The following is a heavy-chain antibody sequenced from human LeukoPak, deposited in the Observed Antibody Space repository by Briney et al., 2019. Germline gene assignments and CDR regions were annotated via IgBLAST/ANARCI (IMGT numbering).Heavy chain of an antibody. D-gene: IGHD2-15*01. J-gene: IGHJ5*02. CDR1: GGSISSGDYY. V-gene: IGHV4-30-4*08. CDR3: ARERPIYCSGGSCYFRRSHTLKKNWFDP. CDR2: IYYSGCT. Sequence: SETLSLTCTVSGGSISSGDYYWSWIRQPPGKGLEWIGYIYYSGCTYYNPSLKSRVTISVDTSKNQFSLKLSSVTAADTAVYYYARERPIYCSGGSCYFRRSHTLKKNWFDPWGQGTLVTVSS.